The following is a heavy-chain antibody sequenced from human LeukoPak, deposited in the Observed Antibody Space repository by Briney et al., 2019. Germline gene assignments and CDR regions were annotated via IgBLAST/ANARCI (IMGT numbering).Heavy chain of an antibody. D-gene: IGHD3-10*01. CDR2: VSSDGKSI. J-gene: IGHJ4*02. Sequence: GGSLRLSCAASGFNIGSYWMNWVRPGPGKGLVWVARVSSDGKSISYADSVKGRFTISRDNSKNTLYLQMDSLRAEDTAVYYCASASSESYYWALDYWGQGTLVTVS. CDR3: ASASSESYYWALDY. CDR1: GFNIGSYW. V-gene: IGHV3-74*01.